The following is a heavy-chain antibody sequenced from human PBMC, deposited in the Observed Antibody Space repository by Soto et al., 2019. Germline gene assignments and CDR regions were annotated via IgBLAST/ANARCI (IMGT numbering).Heavy chain of an antibody. CDR3: ARAYSNYFDN. CDR2: IYYSGST. CDR1: GGSISGYY. D-gene: IGHD4-4*01. V-gene: IGHV4-31*03. J-gene: IGHJ4*02. Sequence: SETLSLTCTVSGGSISGYYWSWIRQHPGKGLEWIGYIYYSGSTYYNPSLKSRVTISVDTSKNQFSLKLSSVTAADTAVYYCARAYSNYFDNWGQGTLVTLSS.